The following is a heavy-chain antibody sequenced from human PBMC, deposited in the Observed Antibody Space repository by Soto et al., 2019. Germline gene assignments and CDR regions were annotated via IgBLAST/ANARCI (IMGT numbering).Heavy chain of an antibody. CDR3: ARGQTNYDFWSGLGLYYYYGMDV. D-gene: IGHD3-3*01. J-gene: IGHJ6*02. V-gene: IGHV1-3*01. CDR2: IHAGNDNT. CDR1: GYTFTSYA. Sequence: ASVKVSCKASGYTFTSYAMHWVRQAPGQRLEWMGWIHAGNDNTRYSQKFQGRVTLTSDTSASTAYMEISSLRSEDTAVYYCARGQTNYDFWSGLGLYYYYGMDVWGQGTTVTVSS.